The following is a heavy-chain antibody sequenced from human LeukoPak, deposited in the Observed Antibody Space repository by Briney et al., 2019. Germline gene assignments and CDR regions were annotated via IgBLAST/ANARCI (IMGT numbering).Heavy chain of an antibody. Sequence: ASVKVSCKASGGTFSSYAISWVRQAPGQGLEWMGGIIPIFGTANYAQKFQGRVTITADESTSTAYMELSSLRSEDTAVYYCARGYDFWSGYSEYWGQGTPVTVSS. CDR1: GGTFSSYA. V-gene: IGHV1-69*13. CDR2: IIPIFGTA. D-gene: IGHD3-3*01. J-gene: IGHJ4*02. CDR3: ARGYDFWSGYSEY.